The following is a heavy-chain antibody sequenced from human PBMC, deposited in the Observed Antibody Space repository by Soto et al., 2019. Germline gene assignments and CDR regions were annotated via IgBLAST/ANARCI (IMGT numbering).Heavy chain of an antibody. V-gene: IGHV4-59*01. Sequence: PSETLSLTCTVSGGSISSYYWSWIRQPPGKGLEWIGYIYYSGSTNYNPSLKSRVTISVDTSKNQFSLKLSSVTAADTAVYYCARDSSTTYFEYSSSWFDPWGQGTLVTVSS. CDR1: GGSISSYY. D-gene: IGHD6-6*01. CDR2: IYYSGST. CDR3: ARDSSTTYFEYSSSWFDP. J-gene: IGHJ5*02.